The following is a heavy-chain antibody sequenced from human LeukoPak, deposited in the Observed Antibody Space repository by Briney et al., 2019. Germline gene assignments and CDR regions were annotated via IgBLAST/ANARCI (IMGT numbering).Heavy chain of an antibody. CDR3: ARGGAVAVLYYFDY. D-gene: IGHD6-19*01. CDR2: ISYDGSNK. CDR1: GFTFSSYA. V-gene: IGHV3-30*04. Sequence: GRSLRLSCAASGFTFSSYAMHWVRQAPGKGLEWVAVISYDGSNKYYADSVKGRFTISRDNSKNTLYLQMNNLRAEDTAVYYCARGGAVAVLYYFDYWGQGTLVTVSS. J-gene: IGHJ4*02.